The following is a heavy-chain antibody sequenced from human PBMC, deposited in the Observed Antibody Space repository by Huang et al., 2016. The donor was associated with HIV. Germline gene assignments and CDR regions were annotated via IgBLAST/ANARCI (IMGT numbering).Heavy chain of an antibody. Sequence: EVQLLESGGGLVQPGGSLRLSCTASGFPFSRYAMSWVRQAPGRGLEWVSAIRRSGDNTYDADSVKGRFTISRDNSKNTLYLQMNSLRADDTAAYYCAKAFEATYWGQGTLVTVSS. CDR2: IRRSGDNT. V-gene: IGHV3-23*01. J-gene: IGHJ4*02. CDR3: AKAFEATY. D-gene: IGHD3-9*01. CDR1: GFPFSRYA.